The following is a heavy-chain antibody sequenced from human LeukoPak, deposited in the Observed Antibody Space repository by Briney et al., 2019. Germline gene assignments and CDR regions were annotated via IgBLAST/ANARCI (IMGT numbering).Heavy chain of an antibody. D-gene: IGHD2-21*02. Sequence: ASVKVSCKASGYTFTDYAIHWVRQAPGQRLEWMGWMNTGNGNTRYSESFQGRVTFTRDSSASMAYMELSSLRREDTAVCYCSRLRTVTAGDFDYWGQGTLVTVSS. CDR1: GYTFTDYA. J-gene: IGHJ4*02. V-gene: IGHV1-3*04. CDR3: SRLRTVTAGDFDY. CDR2: MNTGNGNT.